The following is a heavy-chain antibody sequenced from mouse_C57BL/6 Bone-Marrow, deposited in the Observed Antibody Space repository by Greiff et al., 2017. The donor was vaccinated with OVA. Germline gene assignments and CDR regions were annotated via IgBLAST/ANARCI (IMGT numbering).Heavy chain of an antibody. CDR2: IHPNSGST. CDR3: ARSLFITTVVSY. CDR1: GYTFTSYW. V-gene: IGHV1-64*01. Sequence: VQLQQSGAELVKPGASVKLSCKASGYTFTSYWMHWVKQRPGQGLEWIGMIHPNSGSTNYNEKFKSKATLTVDKSSSTAYMQLSSLTSEDSAVYYCARSLFITTVVSYWGQGTTLTVSS. D-gene: IGHD1-1*01. J-gene: IGHJ2*01.